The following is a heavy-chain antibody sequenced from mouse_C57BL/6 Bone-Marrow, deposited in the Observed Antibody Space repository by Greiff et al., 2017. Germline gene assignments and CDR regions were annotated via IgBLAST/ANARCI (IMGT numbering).Heavy chain of an antibody. CDR3: TPITTVVVDY. Sequence: EVQLQQSGAELVRPGASVKLSCTASGFNIKDDYMHWVKQRPEQGLEWIGWIDPENGDTEYASKFQGKATITADTSSNTAYLQLSSLTSEDTAVYYCTPITTVVVDYGGQGTTLTVSS. J-gene: IGHJ2*01. CDR2: IDPENGDT. CDR1: GFNIKDDY. D-gene: IGHD1-1*01. V-gene: IGHV14-4*01.